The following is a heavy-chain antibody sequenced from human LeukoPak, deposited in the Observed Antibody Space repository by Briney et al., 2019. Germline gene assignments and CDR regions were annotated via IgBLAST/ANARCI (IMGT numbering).Heavy chain of an antibody. D-gene: IGHD3-10*01. CDR2: LNQEGSER. Sequence: GRSLRLSCVASGLTFTSYWMSSVRQTPGKGLEWVAHLNQEGSERYYVDSVKGRFTIPRENVQNSLYLQMSSLSAEDTAVYYCAKCGTGSNFDCWGQGMLVTVSS. CDR1: GLTFTSYW. J-gene: IGHJ4*02. CDR3: AKCGTGSNFDC. V-gene: IGHV3-7*02.